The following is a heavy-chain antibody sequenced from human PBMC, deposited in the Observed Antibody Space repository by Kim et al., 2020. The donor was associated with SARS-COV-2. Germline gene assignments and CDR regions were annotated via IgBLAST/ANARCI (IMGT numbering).Heavy chain of an antibody. J-gene: IGHJ4*02. CDR1: GGSISSSSYY. V-gene: IGHV4-39*01. Sequence: SETLSLTCTVSGGSISSSSYYWGWIRQPPGKGLEWIGSIYYSGSTYYNPSLKSRVTISVDTSKNQFSLKLSSVTAADTAVYYCARQVGATYFDYWGQGTLVTVSS. D-gene: IGHD1-26*01. CDR3: ARQVGATYFDY. CDR2: IYYSGST.